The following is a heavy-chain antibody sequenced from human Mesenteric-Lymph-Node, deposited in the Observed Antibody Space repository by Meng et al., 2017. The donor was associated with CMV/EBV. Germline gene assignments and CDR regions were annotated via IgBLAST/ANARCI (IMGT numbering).Heavy chain of an antibody. Sequence: GESLKISCAASGFTFSSYAMSWVRQAPGKGLEWVSAISGSGGSTYYADSVKGRFTISRDNSKNTLYLQMNSLRAEDTAVYYCAKAPATSDIAARHFDYWGQGTLVTVSS. CDR3: AKAPATSDIAARHFDY. D-gene: IGHD6-6*01. J-gene: IGHJ4*02. V-gene: IGHV3-23*01. CDR1: GFTFSSYA. CDR2: ISGSGGST.